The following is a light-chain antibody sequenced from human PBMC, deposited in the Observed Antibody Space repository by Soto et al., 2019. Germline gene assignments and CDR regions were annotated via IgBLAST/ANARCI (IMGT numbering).Light chain of an antibody. J-gene: IGLJ2*01. CDR2: DVS. Sequence: QSALTQPASVSGSPGQSITISCTGTSSDVGGYNYVSWYQQHPGKAPKLMIYDVSNRPSGVSNRFSGSKSGNTASLTISGLQAEDEAVYYCSSYTSSRDVVFGGGTKLTVL. CDR3: SSYTSSRDVV. V-gene: IGLV2-14*01. CDR1: SSDVGGYNY.